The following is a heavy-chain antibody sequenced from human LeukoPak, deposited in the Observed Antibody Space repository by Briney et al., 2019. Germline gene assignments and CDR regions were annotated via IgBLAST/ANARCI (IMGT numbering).Heavy chain of an antibody. CDR3: ARSSTTVVAPFGFDY. J-gene: IGHJ4*02. V-gene: IGHV4-34*01. D-gene: IGHD4-17*01. CDR1: GGSFSGYY. CDR2: INHSGST. Sequence: SETLSLTCAVYGGSFSGYYWSWIRQPPGEGLEWIGEINHSGSTNYNPSLKSRVTISVDTSKNQFSLKLSSVTAADTAVYYCARSSTTVVAPFGFDYWGQGTLVTVSS.